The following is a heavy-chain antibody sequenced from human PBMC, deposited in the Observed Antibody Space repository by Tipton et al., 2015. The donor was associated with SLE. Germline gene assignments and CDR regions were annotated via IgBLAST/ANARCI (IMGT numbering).Heavy chain of an antibody. V-gene: IGHV4-59*01. CDR2: IYYSGST. J-gene: IGHJ6*03. D-gene: IGHD6-6*01. CDR3: ARGSGSSSAHYYYYYMDV. Sequence: LRLSCAASGFTFSSYAMSWVRQAPGKGLEWIGYIYYSGSTYYNPSLKSRVTISVDTSKNQFSLKLSSVTAADTAVYYCARGSGSSSAHYYYYYMDVWGKGTTVTVSS. CDR1: GFTFSSYA.